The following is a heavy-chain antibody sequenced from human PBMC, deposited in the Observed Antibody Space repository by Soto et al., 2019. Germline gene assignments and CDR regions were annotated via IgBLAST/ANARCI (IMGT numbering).Heavy chain of an antibody. J-gene: IGHJ6*02. D-gene: IGHD2-2*01. CDR2: IDWDDDK. CDR1: GFSLSTSGMC. Sequence: SGPTLVNPTQTLTLTCTFSGFSLSTSGMCVSWIRQPPGKALEWLALIDWDDDKYYSTSLKTRLTISKDTSKNQVVLTMTNMDPVDTATYYCARALIVVVPAAGTPPRDYYYYGMDVWGQGTTVTVSS. V-gene: IGHV2-70*01. CDR3: ARALIVVVPAAGTPPRDYYYYGMDV.